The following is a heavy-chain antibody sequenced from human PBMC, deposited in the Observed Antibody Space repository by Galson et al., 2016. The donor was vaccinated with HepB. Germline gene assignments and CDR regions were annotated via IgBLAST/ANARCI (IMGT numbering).Heavy chain of an antibody. V-gene: IGHV3-33*01. CDR1: GFTFSSYG. J-gene: IGHJ3*02. CDR2: IWYDGSNK. D-gene: IGHD3-16*02. Sequence: SLRLSCAASGFTFSSYGMHWVRQAPGKGLEWVAVIWYDGSNKYYADSVKGRFTISRDDSKNTLYPQMNSLRAEDTAVYYCARDRMITFGGVIVDAFDIWGQGTMVTVSS. CDR3: ARDRMITFGGVIVDAFDI.